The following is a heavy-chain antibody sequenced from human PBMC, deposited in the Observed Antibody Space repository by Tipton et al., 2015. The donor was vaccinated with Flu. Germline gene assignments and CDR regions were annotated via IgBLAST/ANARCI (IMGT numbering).Heavy chain of an antibody. Sequence: TLSLTCAVSGYSISSGYYWGWIRQPPGKGLEWIGSIYHSGSTYYNPSFKSRVTISVDTSKNQFSLKLSSVTAADTAVYYCARQLSVGATSGFDYWGQGTLVTVSS. D-gene: IGHD1-26*01. CDR2: IYHSGST. J-gene: IGHJ4*02. CDR1: GYSISSGYY. V-gene: IGHV4-38-2*01. CDR3: ARQLSVGATSGFDY.